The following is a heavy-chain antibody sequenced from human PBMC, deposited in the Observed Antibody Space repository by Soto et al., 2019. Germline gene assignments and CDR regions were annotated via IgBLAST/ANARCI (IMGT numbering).Heavy chain of an antibody. CDR2: FDPEDGET. CDR1: GYTLTELS. Sequence: GASVKVSCKVSGYTLTELSMHCVRQAPGKVLEWMGGFDPEDGETIYAQKFQGRVTMTEDTSTDTAYMELSSLRSEDTAVYYCATGRKWLPTGPFGGMDVWGQGTTVTVSS. J-gene: IGHJ6*02. V-gene: IGHV1-24*01. D-gene: IGHD6-19*01. CDR3: ATGRKWLPTGPFGGMDV.